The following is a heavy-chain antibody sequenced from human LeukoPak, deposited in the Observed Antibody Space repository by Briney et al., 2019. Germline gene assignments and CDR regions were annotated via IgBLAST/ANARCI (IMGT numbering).Heavy chain of an antibody. CDR1: GFTFSSYA. J-gene: IGHJ4*02. Sequence: GSLRLSCAASGFTFSSYAMSWVRQAPGKGLEWVSAISGSGGRTNYADSVKGRFTISRDNSKNTLYLQMNSLRAEDTAVYYCAKESGIYSSSWYGPDYWGQGTLVTVSS. V-gene: IGHV3-23*01. CDR2: ISGSGGRT. D-gene: IGHD6-13*01. CDR3: AKESGIYSSSWYGPDY.